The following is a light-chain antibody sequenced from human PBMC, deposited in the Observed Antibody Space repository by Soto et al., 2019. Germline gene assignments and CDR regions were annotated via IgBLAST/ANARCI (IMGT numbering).Light chain of an antibody. Sequence: EIQMAQSPSSLSPSLAYGFTITSLASHSIRTYLDWYHQQPGKAPKLLIYAASSLESGVPSRFSGSGSGTDFTLTISSLQPDDFAIYYCQQSYSSPITFGQGTRLEIK. CDR3: QQSYSSPIT. CDR1: HSIRTY. CDR2: AAS. J-gene: IGKJ5*01. V-gene: IGKV1-39*01.